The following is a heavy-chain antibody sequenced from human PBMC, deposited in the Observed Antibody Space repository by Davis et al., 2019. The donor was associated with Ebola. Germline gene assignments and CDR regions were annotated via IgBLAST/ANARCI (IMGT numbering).Heavy chain of an antibody. J-gene: IGHJ6*02. Sequence: SVKVSCKASGGTFSSYAISWVRQAPGQGLEWMGGIIPIFGTANYAQKFQGRVTMTRNTSISTAYMELSRLRSDDTAVYYCGRGGGIGYYGMDVWGQGTTVTVSS. CDR3: GRGGGIGYYGMDV. V-gene: IGHV1-69*05. D-gene: IGHD2-15*01. CDR1: GGTFSSYA. CDR2: IIPIFGTA.